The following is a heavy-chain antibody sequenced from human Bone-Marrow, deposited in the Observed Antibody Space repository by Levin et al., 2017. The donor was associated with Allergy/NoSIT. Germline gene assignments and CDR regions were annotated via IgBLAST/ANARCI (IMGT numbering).Heavy chain of an antibody. CDR1: GFTLSSFW. CDR2: ISDDGNTI. J-gene: IGHJ4*02. V-gene: IGHV3-74*01. D-gene: IGHD3-9*01. Sequence: SCAVSGFTLSSFWMHWVRQAPGEGLVWISRISDDGNTIDYADFVKGRFTISRDYAKNTLYLQMNSLRAEDTAVYYCGRDLSGYFDYWGQGALVSVSS. CDR3: GRDLSGYFDY.